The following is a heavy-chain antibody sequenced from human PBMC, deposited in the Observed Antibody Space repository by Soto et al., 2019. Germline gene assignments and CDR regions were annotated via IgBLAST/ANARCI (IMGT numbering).Heavy chain of an antibody. Sequence: QVQLVESGGGVVQPGRSLRLSCAASGFTFSSYGMHWVRQAPGKGLERVAVISYDGSNKYYADSVKGLFTISRDNSKNTLYLQMNSLRAEDTAVYYCAPWFGAFDYWGQGTLVTVSS. CDR1: GFTFSSYG. J-gene: IGHJ4*02. D-gene: IGHD3-10*01. CDR3: APWFGAFDY. V-gene: IGHV3-30*03. CDR2: ISYDGSNK.